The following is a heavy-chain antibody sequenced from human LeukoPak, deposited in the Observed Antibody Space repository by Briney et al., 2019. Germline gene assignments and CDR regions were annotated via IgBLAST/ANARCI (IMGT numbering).Heavy chain of an antibody. D-gene: IGHD2-15*01. J-gene: IGHJ5*02. CDR2: IYTSGST. Sequence: RASETLSLTCAVYGGSFSGYYWSWIRQPAGKGLEWIGRIYTSGSTNYNPSLKSRVTMSVDTSKNQFSLKLSSVTAADTAVYYCARDYRLDCSGGSCENWFDPWGQGTLVTVSS. CDR3: ARDYRLDCSGGSCENWFDP. CDR1: GGSFSGYY. V-gene: IGHV4-4*07.